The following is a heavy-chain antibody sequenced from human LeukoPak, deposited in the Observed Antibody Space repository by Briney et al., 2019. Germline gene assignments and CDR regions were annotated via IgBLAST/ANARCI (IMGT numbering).Heavy chain of an antibody. V-gene: IGHV1-69*04. CDR2: IIPILGIA. CDR3: ARGERLGGLDV. CDR1: GGTFSTYA. J-gene: IGHJ6*02. Sequence: SVKVSCKASGGTFSTYAINWVRQAPGQGLEWMGRIIPILGIANYAQKFRDRVTITADKSTSTAYVELTSLRSEDTAVYFCARGERLGGLDVWGQGTTVTVSS. D-gene: IGHD6-25*01.